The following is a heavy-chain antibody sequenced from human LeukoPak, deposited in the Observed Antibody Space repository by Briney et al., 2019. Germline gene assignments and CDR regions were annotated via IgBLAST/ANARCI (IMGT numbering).Heavy chain of an antibody. D-gene: IGHD2-2*01. Sequence: ARSLRLSCAAPGFTFSSYGMHWLGQAPGKGQQWVAFIRYDGSNKYYASSVKGRFTIPRDNSKNTLYLQMNSLRAEDTAVYYCAKDQYQDAFDIWGQGTMVTVSS. CDR3: AKDQYQDAFDI. CDR2: IRYDGSNK. J-gene: IGHJ3*02. V-gene: IGHV3-30*02. CDR1: GFTFSSYG.